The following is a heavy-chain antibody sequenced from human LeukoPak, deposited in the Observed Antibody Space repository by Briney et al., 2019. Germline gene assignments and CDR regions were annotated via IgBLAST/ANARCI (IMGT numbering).Heavy chain of an antibody. CDR3: ARDELIVVRSIDY. CDR2: INPNSGGT. V-gene: IGHV1-2*03. Sequence: LAASVKVSCKASGYTFTGYYMHWVRQAPGQGLEWMGWINPNSGGTNYAQKFQGRVTMTRDTSISTAYMELSRLRSDDTAVYYCARDELIVVRSIDYWGQGTLVTVSS. CDR1: GYTFTGYY. J-gene: IGHJ4*02. D-gene: IGHD3-22*01.